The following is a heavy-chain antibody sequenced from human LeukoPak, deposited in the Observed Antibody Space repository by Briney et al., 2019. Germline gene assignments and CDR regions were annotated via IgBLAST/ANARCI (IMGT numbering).Heavy chain of an antibody. CDR3: ARSRWGWGLVQDYYYYYMGV. CDR1: GGSISSYY. Sequence: PSETLSLTCTVSGGSISSYYWSWIRQPAGKGLEWIGRIYTSGSTNYNPSLKSRVTMSVDTSKNQFSLKLSSVTAADTAVYYCARSRWGWGLVQDYYYYYMGVWGKGTTVTISS. D-gene: IGHD6-19*01. J-gene: IGHJ6*03. CDR2: IYTSGST. V-gene: IGHV4-4*07.